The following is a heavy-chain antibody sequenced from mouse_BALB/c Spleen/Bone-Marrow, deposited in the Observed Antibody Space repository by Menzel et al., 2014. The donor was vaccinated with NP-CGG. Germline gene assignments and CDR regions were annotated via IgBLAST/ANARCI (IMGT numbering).Heavy chain of an antibody. CDR2: INPSTGYT. Sequence: VQLQQSGAELAKPGAPVKMSCKASGYTFTSYWMHWVKQRPGQGLEWIGNINPSTGYTEYNQKFKDKATLTADKSSSTAYMQLNSLTSGDSAVYYCARSYGKNVDYWGQGTTLTVSS. CDR1: GYTFTSYW. CDR3: ARSYGKNVDY. J-gene: IGHJ2*01. D-gene: IGHD2-1*01. V-gene: IGHV1-7*01.